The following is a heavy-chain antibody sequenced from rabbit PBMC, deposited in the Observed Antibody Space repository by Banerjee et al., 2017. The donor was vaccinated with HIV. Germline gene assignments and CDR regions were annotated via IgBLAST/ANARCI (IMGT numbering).Heavy chain of an antibody. V-gene: IGHV1S45*01. CDR2: IYTGSIGTT. D-gene: IGHD4-1*01. CDR3: ARDLAGVIGWNFDL. Sequence: QEQLVESGGGLVQPEGSLTLTCKASGSDISSNAMCWVRQAPGKGLEWIACIYTGSIGTTAYASWAKGRFTISKTSSTTVTLQMTSLTAADTATYFCARDLAGVIGWNFDLWGPGTL. CDR1: GSDISSNA. J-gene: IGHJ4*01.